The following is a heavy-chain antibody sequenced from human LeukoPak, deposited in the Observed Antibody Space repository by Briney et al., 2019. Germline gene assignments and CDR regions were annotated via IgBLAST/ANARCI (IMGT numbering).Heavy chain of an antibody. CDR1: GGSISSGTYY. CDR2: FYTSGST. Sequence: SETLSLTCTVSGGSISSGTYYWSWIRQPAGKGLEWIGRFYTSGSTNYNPSLKSRVTISVDTSKNQFSLKLSSVTAADTAVYYCARVSWFPGTSYYYMDVWGKGTTVTVSS. CDR3: ARVSWFPGTSYYYMDV. J-gene: IGHJ6*03. D-gene: IGHD1-1*01. V-gene: IGHV4-61*02.